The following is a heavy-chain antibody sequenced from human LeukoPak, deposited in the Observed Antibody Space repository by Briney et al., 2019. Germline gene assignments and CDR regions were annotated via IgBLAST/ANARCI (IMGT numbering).Heavy chain of an antibody. D-gene: IGHD3-10*01. Sequence: GGSLRLSCAASGFTFSSYGMHWVRQAPGKGLEWVAVISYDGSNKYYADSVKGRFTISRDNSKNTLYLQMNSLRAEDTAVYYCTFTMVRGVKDPHAFDIWGQGTMVTVSS. CDR1: GFTFSSYG. V-gene: IGHV3-30*03. CDR2: ISYDGSNK. CDR3: TFTMVRGVKDPHAFDI. J-gene: IGHJ3*02.